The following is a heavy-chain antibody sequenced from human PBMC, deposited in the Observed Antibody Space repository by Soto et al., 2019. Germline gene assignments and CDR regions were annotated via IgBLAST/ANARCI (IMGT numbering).Heavy chain of an antibody. CDR1: EFTCDKYY. D-gene: IGHD1-20*01. J-gene: IGHJ6*02. Sequence: GGALRVSCAASEFTCDKYYMTWVRQAPGKGPEWVANIKPDGSEQYYVDSVKGRFTISRDNANNSLYLQMNSLRAEDTAVYFCARGNWNYYYGFDVWGQGTTVTVSS. CDR3: ARGNWNYYYGFDV. V-gene: IGHV3-7*01. CDR2: IKPDGSEQ.